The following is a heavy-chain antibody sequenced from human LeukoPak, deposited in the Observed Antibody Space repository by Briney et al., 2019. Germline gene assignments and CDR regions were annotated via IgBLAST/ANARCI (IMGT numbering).Heavy chain of an antibody. V-gene: IGHV4-59*08. D-gene: IGHD2-15*01. CDR3: ARTYCRGGSCHFDY. CDR2: IYYSGST. J-gene: IGHJ4*02. Sequence: SETLSLTCTVSGGSISTYYWSWIRQPPGKGLEWIGYIYYSGSTDSNPSLKSRVTISVDTSKNQISLKLSSVTAADTAVYYCARTYCRGGSCHFDYWGQGTQVTVSS. CDR1: GGSISTYY.